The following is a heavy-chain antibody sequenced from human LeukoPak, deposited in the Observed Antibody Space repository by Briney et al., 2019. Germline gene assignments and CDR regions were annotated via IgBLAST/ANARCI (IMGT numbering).Heavy chain of an antibody. CDR1: GGSFSGYY. CDR3: ARGRGDYVLSLVNYYYMDV. V-gene: IGHV4-34*01. D-gene: IGHD4-17*01. Sequence: SETLSLTYAVYGGSFSGYYWSWIRQPPGKGLEWIGEINHSGSTNYNPSLKSRVTISVDTSKNQFSLKLSSVTAADTAVYYCARGRGDYVLSLVNYYYMDVWGKGTTVTVSS. J-gene: IGHJ6*03. CDR2: INHSGST.